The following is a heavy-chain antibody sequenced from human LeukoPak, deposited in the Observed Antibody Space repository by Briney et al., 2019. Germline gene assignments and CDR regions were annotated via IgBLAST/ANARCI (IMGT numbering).Heavy chain of an antibody. CDR1: GYTFTSYA. D-gene: IGHD6-19*01. Sequence: ASVKVSCKASGYTFTSYAMHWVRQAPGQRLEWMGWINAGNGNTKYSQKFQGRVTITRDTSASTAYMELSSLRSEDTAVYYCARVVREAVAGNYNWFDPWGQGTLVTVSS. CDR3: ARVVREAVAGNYNWFDP. J-gene: IGHJ5*02. CDR2: INAGNGNT. V-gene: IGHV1-3*01.